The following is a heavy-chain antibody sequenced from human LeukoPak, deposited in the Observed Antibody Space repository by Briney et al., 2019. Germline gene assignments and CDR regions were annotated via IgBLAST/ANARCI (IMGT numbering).Heavy chain of an antibody. CDR3: ARDRPFNTAVAGTISYYYYGMDV. V-gene: IGHV1-18*04. Sequence: AASVKVSCKASGYTFTSYGISWVRQAPGQGLEWMGWISAYNGNTNYAQKLQGRVTMTTDTSTSTAYMELRSLRSDDTAVYYCARDRPFNTAVAGTISYYYYGMDVWGKGTTVTVSS. CDR2: ISAYNGNT. J-gene: IGHJ6*04. D-gene: IGHD6-19*01. CDR1: GYTFTSYG.